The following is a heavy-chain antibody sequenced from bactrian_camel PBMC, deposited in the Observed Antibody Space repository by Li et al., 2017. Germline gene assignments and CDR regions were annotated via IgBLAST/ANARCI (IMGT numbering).Heavy chain of an antibody. Sequence: VQLVESGGGSVQAGGSLKLSCAASGFTFSNADMYWVRQAPGKGLEWVSMINSGSDSTYYSNSVKGRFTISRDNAKNTLYLHMNNLKPDDTAVYSCAADRKEWGFCRLYMSGQGTQVTVS. D-gene: IGHD5*01. CDR2: INSGSDST. CDR1: GFTFSNAD. J-gene: IGHJ4*01. V-gene: IGHV3S40*01.